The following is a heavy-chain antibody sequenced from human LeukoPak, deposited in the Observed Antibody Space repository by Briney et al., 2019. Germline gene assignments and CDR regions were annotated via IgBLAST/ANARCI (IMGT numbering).Heavy chain of an antibody. Sequence: PGESLRLSCAASGFTFGAYYMTWVRQAPGKGLEWVANIKQDGSEKYYVDSVKGRFTISRGNANNSLYLQMNSLRAEDTAVYYCARMSGIAVAAIWISYFDYWGQGTLVTVSS. J-gene: IGHJ4*02. CDR3: ARMSGIAVAAIWISYFDY. CDR1: GFTFGAYY. D-gene: IGHD6-19*01. V-gene: IGHV3-7*03. CDR2: IKQDGSEK.